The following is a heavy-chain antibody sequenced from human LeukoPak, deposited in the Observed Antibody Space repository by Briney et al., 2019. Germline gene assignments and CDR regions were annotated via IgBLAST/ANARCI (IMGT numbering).Heavy chain of an antibody. CDR3: ARHGNWDPFDY. CDR2: IYYSGST. Sequence: SATLSLTCTVSGDSINSSDYYWAWIRQPPGEGLEWIGTIYYSGSTYYKSSLKSRLTISVDSSKDQFSLKMISVTAADTGVYYCARHGNWDPFDYWGQGALVTVS. J-gene: IGHJ4*02. CDR1: GDSINSSDYY. V-gene: IGHV4-39*01. D-gene: IGHD7-27*01.